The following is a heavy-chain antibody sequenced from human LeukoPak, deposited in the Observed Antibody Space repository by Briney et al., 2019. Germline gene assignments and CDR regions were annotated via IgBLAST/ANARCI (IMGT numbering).Heavy chain of an antibody. CDR2: INPNSGGT. J-gene: IGHJ4*02. Sequence: ASVKVSCKASGYTFTAYYMHWVRQAPGQGLEWMGWINPNSGGTNYAQKFQGRVTMTRDTSTSTAYMELSRLRSDDTAVYYCARDRTLKYYYDSSGYDPFDYWGQGTLVTVSS. V-gene: IGHV1-2*02. CDR3: ARDRTLKYYYDSSGYDPFDY. D-gene: IGHD3-22*01. CDR1: GYTFTAYY.